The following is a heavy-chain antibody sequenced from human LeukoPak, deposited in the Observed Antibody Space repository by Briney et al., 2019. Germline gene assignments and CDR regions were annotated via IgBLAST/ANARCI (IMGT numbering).Heavy chain of an antibody. CDR1: GFTFSDYW. CDR2: IKQDGSEK. D-gene: IGHD6-13*01. Sequence: GGSLRLSCAVSGFTFSDYWMSWVRQAPGKGLKWVASIKQDGSEKHYVDSVKGRFTISRDNAKSSLYLQMNSLRTEDTAVYYCAGPRIPAADTDYWGQGTLVTVSS. CDR3: AGPRIPAADTDY. V-gene: IGHV3-7*01. J-gene: IGHJ4*02.